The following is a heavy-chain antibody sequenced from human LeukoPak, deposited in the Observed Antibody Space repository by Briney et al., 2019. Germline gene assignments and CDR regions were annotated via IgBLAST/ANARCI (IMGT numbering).Heavy chain of an antibody. D-gene: IGHD3-10*01. J-gene: IGHJ5*02. CDR1: GFTINTNY. V-gene: IGHV3-53*01. Sequence: GGSLRLSCAASGFTINTNYMSWVRQAPGKGLEWVSGIYTGNSTIYADSVRGRFAISRDNSKNTFYLQMNSLRAEDTAVYYCVGYHSESPAPWGQGTLVTVSS. CDR2: IYTGNST. CDR3: VGYHSESPAP.